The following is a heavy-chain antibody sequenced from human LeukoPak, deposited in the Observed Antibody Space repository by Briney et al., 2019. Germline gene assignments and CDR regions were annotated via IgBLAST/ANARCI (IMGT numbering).Heavy chain of an antibody. CDR3: ARDRLDRI. Sequence: GGSLRLSCAASGFTFSSYSMNWVRQAPGKGLEWVSYISGFTDTIYYADSVKGRFTISRDNAKNSLYLQMSSLRAEDTAVYYCARDRLDRIWGQGTLVTVSS. CDR2: ISGFTDTI. J-gene: IGHJ4*02. D-gene: IGHD1-1*01. CDR1: GFTFSSYS. V-gene: IGHV3-48*04.